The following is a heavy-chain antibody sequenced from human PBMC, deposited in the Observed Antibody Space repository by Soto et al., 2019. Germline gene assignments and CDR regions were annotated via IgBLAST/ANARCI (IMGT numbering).Heavy chain of an antibody. CDR1: GYTFTSYD. CDR3: ARVGRWFGELLPSDY. V-gene: IGHV1-8*01. Sequence: QVQLVQSGAEVKKPGASVKVSCKASGYTFTSYDINWVRQATGQGLEWMGWRNPNSGNTGYAQKFQGRVPMTRNTSISTAYMELRSLRSEDTAVYYCARVGRWFGELLPSDYWGQGTLVTVSS. J-gene: IGHJ4*02. CDR2: RNPNSGNT. D-gene: IGHD3-10*01.